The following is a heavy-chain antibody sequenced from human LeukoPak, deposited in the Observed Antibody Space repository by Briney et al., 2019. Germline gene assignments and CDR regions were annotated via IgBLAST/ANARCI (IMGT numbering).Heavy chain of an antibody. D-gene: IGHD5-18*01. CDR1: GYTFTSYG. V-gene: IGHV1-18*01. CDR3: ARTLYSYDRHPINEFDY. CDR2: ISAYNGNT. J-gene: IGHJ4*02. Sequence: ASVKVSCKASGYTFTSYGISWVRQAPGQGLEWMGWISAYNGNTNYAQKLRGRVTVTTDTSTSAAYMELRSLRSDDTAVYYCARTLYSYDRHPINEFDYWGQGTLVTVSS.